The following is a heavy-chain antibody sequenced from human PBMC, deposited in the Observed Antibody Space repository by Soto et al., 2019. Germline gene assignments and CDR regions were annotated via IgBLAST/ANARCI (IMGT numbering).Heavy chain of an antibody. Sequence: GGSLRLSCAATGFTFSSYGMHCVRQAPGKELEWVAVISYDGSNKYYADSVKGRFTISRDNSKNTLYVQMNSLRAEDMGVYYCAKESEVGWYKDCWVEGTLVTGSS. J-gene: IGHJ4*02. V-gene: IGHV3-30*18. CDR1: GFTFSSYG. CDR2: ISYDGSNK. D-gene: IGHD6-19*01. CDR3: AKESEVGWYKDC.